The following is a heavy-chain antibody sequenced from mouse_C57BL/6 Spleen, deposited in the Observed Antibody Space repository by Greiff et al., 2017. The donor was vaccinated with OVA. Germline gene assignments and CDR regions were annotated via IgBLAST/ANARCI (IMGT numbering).Heavy chain of an antibody. Sequence: QVQLQQSGAELVKPGASVKMSCKASGYTFTSYWITWVKQRPGQGLEWIGDIYPGSGSTNYNEKFKSKATLTVDTSSSTAYMQLSSLTSEDSAVYYCAREGLRRSGFAYWGQGTLVTVSA. J-gene: IGHJ3*01. D-gene: IGHD2-4*01. CDR1: GYTFTSYW. V-gene: IGHV1-55*01. CDR3: AREGLRRSGFAY. CDR2: IYPGSGST.